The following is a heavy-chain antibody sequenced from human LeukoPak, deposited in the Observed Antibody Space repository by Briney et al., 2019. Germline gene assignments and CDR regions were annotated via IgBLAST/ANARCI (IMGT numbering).Heavy chain of an antibody. V-gene: IGHV1-24*01. Sequence: ASVKVSCKVSGYTLTELSMHWVRQAPGKGLEWMGGFYPEDGETIYAQTFQGRVTMTEDTSTDTAYMELSSLRSEDTAVYYCARSFILVTDCYYMDVWGKGTTVTVSS. J-gene: IGHJ6*03. D-gene: IGHD2-15*01. CDR1: GYTLTELS. CDR2: FYPEDGET. CDR3: ARSFILVTDCYYMDV.